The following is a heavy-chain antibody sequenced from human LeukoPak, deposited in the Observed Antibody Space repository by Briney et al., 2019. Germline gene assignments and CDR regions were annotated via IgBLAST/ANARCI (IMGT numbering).Heavy chain of an antibody. CDR1: GFSLSDYW. Sequence: GGCLRLSCVASGFSLSDYWMYWVRQAPGKGLMYISRNNGDGSATNYADVVKGRFTMSRDNGKNTLYLQMNSLRAEDTAIYYCARDPRNIGLAPWGQGTLVTVSS. CDR3: ARDPRNIGLAP. D-gene: IGHD5-12*01. V-gene: IGHV3-74*01. CDR2: NNGDGSAT. J-gene: IGHJ5*02.